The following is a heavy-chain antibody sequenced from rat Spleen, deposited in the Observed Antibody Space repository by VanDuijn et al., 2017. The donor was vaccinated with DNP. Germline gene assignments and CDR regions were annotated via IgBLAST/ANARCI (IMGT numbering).Heavy chain of an antibody. CDR1: GFTFSNYG. Sequence: EVQLVESGGGLVQPGRSLKLSCLASGFTFSNYGMNWIRQAPGKGLEWVASISSSGSFISYADTVKGRFTISRENAKNTLYLQMTSLRSEDTALYYCAGWSPFDCWGQGVMVTVSS. D-gene: IGHD1-12*02. CDR2: ISSSGSFI. CDR3: AGWSPFDC. J-gene: IGHJ2*01. V-gene: IGHV5-34*01.